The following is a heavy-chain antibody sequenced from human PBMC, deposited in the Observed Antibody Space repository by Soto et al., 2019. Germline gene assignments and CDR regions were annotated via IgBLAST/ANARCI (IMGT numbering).Heavy chain of an antibody. CDR1: GFTFGNYG. D-gene: IGHD2-21*02. V-gene: IGHV3-23*01. CDR3: AKGFIVVVTVIRPDDAFDV. Sequence: DVQLLESGGGLVQPGGSLRLSCAASGFTFGNYGMNWVRQAPGKGLEWVSGISGGGGSTYYADSVKGWFTVSRDPSKNTVFLEMNSLRAEDTAVYYCAKGFIVVVTVIRPDDAFDVWGQGTLVTVSS. CDR2: ISGGGGST. J-gene: IGHJ3*01.